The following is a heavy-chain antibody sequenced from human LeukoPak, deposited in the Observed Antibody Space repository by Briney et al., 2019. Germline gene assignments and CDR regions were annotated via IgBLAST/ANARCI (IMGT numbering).Heavy chain of an antibody. D-gene: IGHD3-22*01. J-gene: IGHJ4*02. CDR1: GAAISSYY. V-gene: IGHV4-59*01. Sequence: SETLSLTCTVSGAAISSYYWSWIRQPPGKGLEWIGDIYYSGSIKYNPSLKSRVTMSVDTSKNQFSLKLSSVTAADTAIYYCARENPSGYYNRPIDYWGQGTLVTVSS. CDR2: IYYSGSI. CDR3: ARENPSGYYNRPIDY.